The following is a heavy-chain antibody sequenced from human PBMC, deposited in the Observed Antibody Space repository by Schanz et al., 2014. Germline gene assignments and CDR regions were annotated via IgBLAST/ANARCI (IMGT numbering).Heavy chain of an antibody. Sequence: EVQLVESGGGLVKPGGSLRLSCAASGFTFSYYNMNWVRQAPGKGLEWVSSISNGGGYIYYADSVKGRFTISRDNARNSLYLQMTSLRAEDTALYYCTRDRAYHSFDYWGQGTLVTVSS. CDR3: TRDRAYHSFDY. CDR2: ISNGGGYI. V-gene: IGHV3-21*01. CDR1: GFTFSYYN. J-gene: IGHJ4*02. D-gene: IGHD1-26*01.